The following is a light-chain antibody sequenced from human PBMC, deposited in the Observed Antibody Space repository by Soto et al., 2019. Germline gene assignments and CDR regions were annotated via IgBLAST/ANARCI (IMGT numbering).Light chain of an antibody. J-gene: IGKJ2*01. CDR1: QSVSSN. V-gene: IGKV3-15*01. CDR2: GAS. Sequence: EIVMTQSPANLSVSPGERATLSCRASQSVSSNLAWYQQKPGQGPRLLIYGASNRATGIPARFSGSGSGTEFTLTISSLQSEDFAVYYCQQYNKWPPYTFGQGTKVEIK. CDR3: QQYNKWPPYT.